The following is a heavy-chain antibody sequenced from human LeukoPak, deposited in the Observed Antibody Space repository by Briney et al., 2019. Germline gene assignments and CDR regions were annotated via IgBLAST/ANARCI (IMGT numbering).Heavy chain of an antibody. CDR3: TTVFPAHYDFWSGYSHVIDDY. D-gene: IGHD3-3*01. Sequence: PGGSLRLSCAASGFTFSNAWMSWVRQAPGKGLEWVGRIESKTDGGTTDYAAPVKGRFTISRDDSKNTLYLQMNSLKTEDTAVYYCTTVFPAHYDFWSGYSHVIDDYWGQGTLVTVSS. J-gene: IGHJ4*02. CDR2: IESKTDGGTT. CDR1: GFTFSNAW. V-gene: IGHV3-15*04.